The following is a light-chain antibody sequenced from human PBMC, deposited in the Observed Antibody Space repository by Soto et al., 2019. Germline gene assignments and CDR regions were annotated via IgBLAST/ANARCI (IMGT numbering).Light chain of an antibody. Sequence: EIVLTQSPCTLSLSPGESATLSCRASQSVTDRLAWYQRKPGQTPRLLIYAASRRDTGIPDKFSGSGSGTDFTLTISRVEPEDFAPYFCQKYGSSPYTFGGGTKLEIK. CDR3: QKYGSSPYT. CDR2: AAS. CDR1: QSVTDR. J-gene: IGKJ2*01. V-gene: IGKV3-20*01.